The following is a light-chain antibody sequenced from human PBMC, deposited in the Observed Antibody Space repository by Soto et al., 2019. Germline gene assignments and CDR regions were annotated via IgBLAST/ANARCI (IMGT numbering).Light chain of an antibody. CDR2: FGS. CDR1: QNLLYNNTYNY. Sequence: IVMTQYPLTLPVTPGEPASISCRSSQNLLYNNTYNYLDWYVQKPGQSPQLLIYFGSNRAPGVPDRFSGSGSGTDFTLKINRVEAEDVGTYYCMQALQSLTFGQGTLLEIK. J-gene: IGKJ5*01. V-gene: IGKV2-28*01. CDR3: MQALQSLT.